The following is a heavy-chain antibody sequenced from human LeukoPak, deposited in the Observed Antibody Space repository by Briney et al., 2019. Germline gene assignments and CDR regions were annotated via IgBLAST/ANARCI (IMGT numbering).Heavy chain of an antibody. CDR3: ARARYYDFWSGYYTDPYYFDY. D-gene: IGHD3-3*01. Sequence: AASVKVSCKASGYTFTSYGISWVRQAPGQGLEWMGWISAYNGNTNYAQKLQGRVTMTTDTSTSTAYMELRSLRSDDTAVYYCARARYYDFWSGYYTDPYYFDYWGQGTLVTVSS. CDR2: ISAYNGNT. CDR1: GYTFTSYG. V-gene: IGHV1-18*01. J-gene: IGHJ4*02.